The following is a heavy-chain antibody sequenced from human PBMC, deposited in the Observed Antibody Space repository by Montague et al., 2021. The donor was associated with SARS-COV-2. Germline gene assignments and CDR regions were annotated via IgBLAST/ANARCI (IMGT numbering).Heavy chain of an antibody. J-gene: IGHJ6*02. CDR2: ISYDGSNK. CDR1: GFTFSSYA. Sequence: FLRLSCAASGFTFSSYAMYWVRQAPGKGLEWVAVISYDGSNKYYADSVKGRFTISRDNSKNTLYVQMDSLRAEDTAVYYCARGVETGTLFTYYYYGMDVWGQGTTVTVSS. D-gene: IGHD1-7*01. V-gene: IGHV3-30-3*01. CDR3: ARGVETGTLFTYYYYGMDV.